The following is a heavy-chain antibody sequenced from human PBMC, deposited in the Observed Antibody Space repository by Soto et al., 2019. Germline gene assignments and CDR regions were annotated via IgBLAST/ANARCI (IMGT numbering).Heavy chain of an antibody. J-gene: IGHJ4*02. Sequence: GGSLRLSCAASGFTFSTYAMSWVRQAPGKGLEWVSAISGSGGSTYAASVKGRFTISRDDSKNTAHLQMSGLKTEDTAVYYCTSFSMVAAPPFDYWGQGTLVTVSS. D-gene: IGHD2-15*01. CDR3: TSFSMVAAPPFDY. V-gene: IGHV3-23*01. CDR2: ISGSGGST. CDR1: GFTFSTYA.